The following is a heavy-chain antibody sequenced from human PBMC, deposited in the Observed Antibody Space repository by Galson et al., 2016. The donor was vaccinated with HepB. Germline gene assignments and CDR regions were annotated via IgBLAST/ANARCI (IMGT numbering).Heavy chain of an antibody. V-gene: IGHV3-53*01. D-gene: IGHD3-16*01. CDR3: GRARLGDSNSPQAFYF. CDR1: GFSVSRNY. J-gene: IGHJ4*02. CDR2: IYSGGST. Sequence: SLRLSCAASGFSVSRNYMSWVRLAPGKGLEWVSVIYSGGSTYYSDSVKGRFTMSRDTSKNMLFLQMKSLKSEDSAIYFCGRARLGDSNSPQAFYFWGQGTLVTVSS.